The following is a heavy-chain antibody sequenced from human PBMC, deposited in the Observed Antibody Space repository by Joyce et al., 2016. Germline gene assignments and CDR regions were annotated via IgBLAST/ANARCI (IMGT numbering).Heavy chain of an antibody. CDR1: GYPFTDYS. V-gene: IGHV1-2*06. CDR3: ARGDLLD. D-gene: IGHD2-8*02. Sequence: QVQVVQSGAEVKKPGASVKVSCRASGYPFTDYSIHWVRQAPGQGLECMGRINPKSGDTNYAQNFQGRVTMTRDTSINTAYMELGSLRSDDTAVYYCARGDLLDWGQGTLVTVSS. J-gene: IGHJ4*02. CDR2: INPKSGDT.